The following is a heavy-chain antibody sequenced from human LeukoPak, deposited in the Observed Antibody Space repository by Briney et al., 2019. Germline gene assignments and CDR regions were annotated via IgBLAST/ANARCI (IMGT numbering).Heavy chain of an antibody. CDR2: IIPIFGTA. CDR3: AKPSGWWDFDY. Sequence: GASVKVSCKASGGTFSSYVISWVRQAPGQGLEWMGGIIPIFGTANYAQKFQGRVTITADESTSTAYMEMSSLRSEDTAVYYCAKPSGWWDFDYWGQGTLVTVSS. V-gene: IGHV1-69*13. D-gene: IGHD6-19*01. CDR1: GGTFSSYV. J-gene: IGHJ4*02.